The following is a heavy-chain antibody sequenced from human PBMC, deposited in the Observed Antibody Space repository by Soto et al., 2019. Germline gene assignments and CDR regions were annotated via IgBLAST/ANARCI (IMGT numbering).Heavy chain of an antibody. CDR2: ISYDGSNS. CDR3: AKPSVASLYWYFDL. D-gene: IGHD5-12*01. CDR1: GFSFNTYD. V-gene: IGHV3-30*18. Sequence: QVQLVESGGGVVQPGRSLRLSCAASGFSFNTYDIHWVRQAPGKGLEWVTGISYDGSNSYYADSVKGRFTISRDSSKHMLYLQITSLRAEDTALYDCAKPSVASLYWYFDLWGPGTLVTVSS. J-gene: IGHJ2*01.